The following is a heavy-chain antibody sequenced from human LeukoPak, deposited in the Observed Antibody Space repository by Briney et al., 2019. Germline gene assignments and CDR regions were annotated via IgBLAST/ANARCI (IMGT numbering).Heavy chain of an antibody. CDR3: ARHRGGAHDYGDFPVDY. J-gene: IGHJ4*02. D-gene: IGHD4-17*01. CDR2: ISYDGSNK. Sequence: GGSLRLSCAASGFTFSSYGMHWVRQAPGKGLEWVAVISYDGSNKYYADSVKGRFTISRDNSKNTLYLQMNSLRAEDTAVYYCARHRGGAHDYGDFPVDYWGQGTLVTVSS. V-gene: IGHV3-30*03. CDR1: GFTFSSYG.